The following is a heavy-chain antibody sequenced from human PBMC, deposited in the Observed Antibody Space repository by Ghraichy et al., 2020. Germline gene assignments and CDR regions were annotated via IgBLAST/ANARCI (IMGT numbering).Heavy chain of an antibody. D-gene: IGHD4-17*01. CDR1: GFPFTPAW. Sequence: LSLTCAASGFPFTPAWMSWVRQAPGMGLEWVGRIKSKGSGGTADHSAPVKGRFTISRDDSQNTLYLQMNSLETEDTAVYYCIWMTKVTSLTYWGQGTLVSVSS. V-gene: IGHV3-15*01. CDR3: IWMTKVTSLTY. J-gene: IGHJ4*02. CDR2: IKSKGSGGTA.